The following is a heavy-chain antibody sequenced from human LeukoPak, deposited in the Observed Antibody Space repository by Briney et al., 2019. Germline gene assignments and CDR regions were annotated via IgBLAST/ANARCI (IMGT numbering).Heavy chain of an antibody. CDR3: ARGRYCSGGSCYSPFDY. Sequence: GSVKVSCKASGYTFTSYDINWVRQATEQGLEWMGWMNPNSGNTGYAQKFQGRVTMTRNTSISTAYMELSSLRSEDTAVYYCARGRYCSGGSCYSPFDYWGQGTLVTVSS. J-gene: IGHJ4*02. CDR1: GYTFTSYD. D-gene: IGHD2-15*01. V-gene: IGHV1-8*01. CDR2: MNPNSGNT.